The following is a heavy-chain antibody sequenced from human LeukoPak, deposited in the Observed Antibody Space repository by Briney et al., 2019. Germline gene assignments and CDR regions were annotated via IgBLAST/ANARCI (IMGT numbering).Heavy chain of an antibody. CDR1: GFVFRNNA. D-gene: IGHD3-16*02. CDR2: IWNDGNNK. J-gene: IGHJ4*02. CDR3: ARDTSSYPQFDD. V-gene: IGHV3-33*01. Sequence: GKSLRLSCTASGFVFRNNAMHWVRQAPGRGLEWVADIWNDGNNKYYADSVRGRFTISRDNSKNTLYLRMNSLRVDDTARYYCARDTSSYPQFDDWGQGTLVTVSS.